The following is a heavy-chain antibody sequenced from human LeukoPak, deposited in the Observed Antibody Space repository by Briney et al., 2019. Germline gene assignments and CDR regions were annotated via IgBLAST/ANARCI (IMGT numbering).Heavy chain of an antibody. Sequence: SETLSLTCTVSGGSISSYHWSWIRQPAGKGLEWIGRIYTSGSTNYNPSLKSRVTISVDKSKNQFSLKLSSVTAADTAVYYCARYGQWLPYYFDYWGQGTLVTVSS. V-gene: IGHV4-4*07. J-gene: IGHJ4*02. D-gene: IGHD6-19*01. CDR2: IYTSGST. CDR3: ARYGQWLPYYFDY. CDR1: GGSISSYH.